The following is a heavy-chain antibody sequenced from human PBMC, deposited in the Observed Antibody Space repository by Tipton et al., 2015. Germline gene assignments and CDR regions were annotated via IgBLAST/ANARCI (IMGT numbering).Heavy chain of an antibody. CDR1: EFSFRTCH. J-gene: IGHJ6*02. D-gene: IGHD1-14*01. CDR2: IHHGGST. V-gene: IGHV4-34*01. CDR3: ARVPMNHWRYYGMDV. Sequence: LRLSCPASEFSFRTCHMNWVRQAPGKGLEWIGEIHHGGSTNYNPSLKSRVTMSVDTSKNQFSLKLSSVTAADTAVYYCARVPMNHWRYYGMDVWGQGTTVTVSS.